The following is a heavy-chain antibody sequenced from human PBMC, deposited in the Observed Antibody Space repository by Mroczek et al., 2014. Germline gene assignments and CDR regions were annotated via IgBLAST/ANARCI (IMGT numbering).Heavy chain of an antibody. V-gene: IGHV1-18*01. Sequence: QVQLVESGAEVKKPGASVKVSCKASGYTFTSYGISWVRQAPGQGLEWMGWISAYNGNTNYAQKLQGRVTMTTDTSTSTAYMELRSLRSDDTAVYYCARDTRYCSGGSCYPDWFDPWGQGTLVTVSS. CDR1: GYTFTSYG. J-gene: IGHJ5*02. CDR2: ISAYNGNT. D-gene: IGHD2-15*01. CDR3: ARDTRYCSGGSCYPDWFDP.